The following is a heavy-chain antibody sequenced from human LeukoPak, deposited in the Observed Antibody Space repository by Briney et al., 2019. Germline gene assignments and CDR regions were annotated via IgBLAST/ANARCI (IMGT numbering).Heavy chain of an antibody. CDR2: IIPIFGTA. J-gene: IGHJ4*02. D-gene: IGHD6-6*01. V-gene: IGHV1-69*05. CDR3: ARDGIAARRVLQG. CDR1: GGTFSSYA. Sequence: GASVKVSCKASGGTFSSYAISWVRQAPGQGLEWMGRIIPIFGTANYAQKFQGRVTITTDESTSTAYMELSSLRSEDTAVYYCARDGIAARRVLQGWGQGTLVTVSS.